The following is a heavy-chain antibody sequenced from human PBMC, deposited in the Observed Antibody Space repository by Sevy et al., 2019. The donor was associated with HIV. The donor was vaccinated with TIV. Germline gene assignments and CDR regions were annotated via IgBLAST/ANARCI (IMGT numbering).Heavy chain of an antibody. CDR2: IYYSGST. CDR1: GGSISSGGYY. Sequence: SETLSLTCTVSGGSISSGGYYWSWIRQHPGKGLEWIGYIYYSGSTYYNPSLKSRVTISVDTSKNQFSLKLSSVTAADTAVYYCARGEDVVVVAASGFDPWGQGTLVTVSS. V-gene: IGHV4-31*03. J-gene: IGHJ5*02. CDR3: ARGEDVVVVAASGFDP. D-gene: IGHD2-15*01.